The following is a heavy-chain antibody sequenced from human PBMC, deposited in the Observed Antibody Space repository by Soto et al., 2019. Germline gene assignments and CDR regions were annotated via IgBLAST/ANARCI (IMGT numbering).Heavy chain of an antibody. CDR2: IVVGSGNT. Sequence: PSVQPSCKASGFPFTSSAVQWVRQARGQRLEWIGWIVVGSGNTNYAQKFQERVTITRDMSTSTAYMELSSLRSEDTAVYYCAAEGGAAASGWNYYYDVLDRCGQGTTVTRSS. J-gene: IGHJ6*02. CDR3: AAEGGAAASGWNYYYDVLDR. CDR1: GFPFTSSA. V-gene: IGHV1-58*01. D-gene: IGHD6-13*01.